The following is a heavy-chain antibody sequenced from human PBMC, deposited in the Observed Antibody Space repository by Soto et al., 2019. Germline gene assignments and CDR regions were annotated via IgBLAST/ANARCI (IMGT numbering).Heavy chain of an antibody. Sequence: SETLSLTCTVSGGSISSGGYYWSWIRQHPGKGLEWIGYIYYSGSTYYNPSLKSRVTISVDTSKNQFSLKLSSVTAAVTAVYYRARAYLSGGLCYPTYILFDYWGQRTLVAVSS. CDR3: ARAYLSGGLCYPTYILFDY. J-gene: IGHJ4*02. D-gene: IGHD2-15*01. CDR2: IYYSGST. V-gene: IGHV4-31*03. CDR1: GGSISSGGYY.